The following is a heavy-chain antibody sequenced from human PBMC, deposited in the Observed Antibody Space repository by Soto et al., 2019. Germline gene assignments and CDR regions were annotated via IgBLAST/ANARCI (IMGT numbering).Heavy chain of an antibody. Sequence: QVQLVQSGAEVQKPGSSVKVSCKASGGTFSSYAISWVRQAPGQGLEWMGGIIPIFGTANYAQKFQGRVTISADKSTGRGYMEVRSLRSEDTGVYYGAGEEGGYCSSSSCYIRFSQRVRFDPWGQGTLVTVSS. CDR2: IIPIFGTA. D-gene: IGHD2-2*02. V-gene: IGHV1-69*06. CDR1: GGTFSSYA. J-gene: IGHJ5*02. CDR3: AGEEGGYCSSSSCYIRFSQRVRFDP.